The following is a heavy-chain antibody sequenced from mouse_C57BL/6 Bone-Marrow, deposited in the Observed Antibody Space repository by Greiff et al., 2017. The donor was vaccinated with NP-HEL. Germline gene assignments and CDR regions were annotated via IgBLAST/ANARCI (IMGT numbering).Heavy chain of an antibody. V-gene: IGHV1-80*01. J-gene: IGHJ2*01. CDR3: AREAYYSNYEDFDY. CDR2: IYPGDGDT. D-gene: IGHD2-5*01. CDR1: GYAFSSYW. Sequence: QVQLKESGAELVKPGASVKISCKASGYAFSSYWMNWVKQRPGKGLEWIGQIYPGDGDTNYNGKFKGKATLTADKSSSTAYMQLSSLTSEDSAVYFCAREAYYSNYEDFDYWGQGTTLTVSS.